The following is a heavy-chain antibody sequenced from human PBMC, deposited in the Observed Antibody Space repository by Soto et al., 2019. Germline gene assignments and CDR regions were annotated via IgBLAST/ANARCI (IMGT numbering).Heavy chain of an antibody. CDR1: GGTFSSYA. CDR3: ELGYCSGGSCYSSDY. V-gene: IGHV1-69*13. Sequence: SVKVSCKASGGTFSSYAISWVRQAPGQGLEWMGGIIPIFGTANYAQKCQGRVTITADESTSTAYMELSSLRSEGTAVYYCELGYCSGGSCYSSDYWGQGTLVTVSS. J-gene: IGHJ4*02. D-gene: IGHD2-15*01. CDR2: IIPIFGTA.